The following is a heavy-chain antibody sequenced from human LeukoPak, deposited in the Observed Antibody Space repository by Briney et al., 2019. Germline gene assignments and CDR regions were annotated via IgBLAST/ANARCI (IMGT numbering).Heavy chain of an antibody. D-gene: IGHD4-17*01. CDR2: INPNSGGT. Sequence: GASVKVSRKASGYTFTGYYMHWVRQAPGQGLEWMGWINPNSGGTNYAQKFQGWVTMTRGTSISTAYMELSRLRSDDTAVYYCARPDYGDYGGFDYWGQGTLVTVSS. V-gene: IGHV1-2*04. CDR1: GYTFTGYY. CDR3: ARPDYGDYGGFDY. J-gene: IGHJ4*02.